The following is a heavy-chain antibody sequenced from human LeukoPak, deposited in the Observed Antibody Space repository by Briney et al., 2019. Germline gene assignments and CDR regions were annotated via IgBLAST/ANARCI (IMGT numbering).Heavy chain of an antibody. Sequence: GASVKVSCKASGYTFTGYYMHWVRQAPGQGLEWMGWINPNSGGTNYAQKFQGRVTMTRDTSISTAYMELSRLRSDDTAVYYCASSSSPTRRGFLFWFDYWGQGTLVTVSS. J-gene: IGHJ4*02. D-gene: IGHD2-2*01. CDR1: GYTFTGYY. CDR2: INPNSGGT. CDR3: ASSSSPTRRGFLFWFDY. V-gene: IGHV1-2*02.